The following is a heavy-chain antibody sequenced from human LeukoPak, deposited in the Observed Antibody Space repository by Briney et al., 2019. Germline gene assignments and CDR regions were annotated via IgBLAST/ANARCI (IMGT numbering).Heavy chain of an antibody. Sequence: PSETLSLTCAVYGGSFSGYYWSWIRQPPGKGLEWIGEINHSGSTNYNPSLKSRVTTSVDTSKNQFSLKLSSVTAADTAVYYCARGGIFGVVFRFDYWGQGTLVTVSS. CDR2: INHSGST. CDR1: GGSFSGYY. J-gene: IGHJ4*02. CDR3: ARGGIFGVVFRFDY. V-gene: IGHV4-34*01. D-gene: IGHD3-3*01.